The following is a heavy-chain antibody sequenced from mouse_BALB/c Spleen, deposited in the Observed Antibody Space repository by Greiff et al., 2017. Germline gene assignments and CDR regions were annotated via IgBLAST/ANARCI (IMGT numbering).Heavy chain of an antibody. J-gene: IGHJ4*01. CDR1: GFTFSDFY. D-gene: IGHD1-2*01. CDR2: SRNKANDYTT. CDR3: ARDAITTAMDY. Sequence: EVNVVESGGGLVQPGGSLRLSCATSGFTFSDFYMEWVRQPPGKRLEWIAASRNKANDYTTEYSASVKGRFIVSRDTSQSILYLQMNALRAEDTAIYYCARDAITTAMDYWGQGTSVTVSS. V-gene: IGHV7-1*02.